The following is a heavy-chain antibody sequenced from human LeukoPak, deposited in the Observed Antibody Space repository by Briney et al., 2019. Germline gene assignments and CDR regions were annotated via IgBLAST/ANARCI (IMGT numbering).Heavy chain of an antibody. D-gene: IGHD5-24*01. Sequence: QPGGSLRLSCTASGFTFSSYWMNWVRQAPGKGLVWVSRINSDGGSTSYADSVTGRFTISRDNAKYTLYLQMNSLRAEDTAVYYCARRIQGMAPYYFDCWGQATLVTVSS. J-gene: IGHJ4*02. CDR3: ARRIQGMAPYYFDC. CDR2: INSDGGST. CDR1: GFTFSSYW. V-gene: IGHV3-74*01.